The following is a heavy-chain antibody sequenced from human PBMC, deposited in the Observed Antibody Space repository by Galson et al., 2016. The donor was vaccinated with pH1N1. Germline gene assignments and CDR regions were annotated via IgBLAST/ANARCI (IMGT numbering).Heavy chain of an antibody. CDR1: GYTFTTNY. D-gene: IGHD1-26*01. J-gene: IGHJ4*02. V-gene: IGHV1-46*01. Sequence: SVKVSCKASGYTFTTNYIHWVRQAPGQGLEWMGVINPSGGGTTYAQKFQATVTMTRDTSTSTVYMELSSLKSADTAVYYCTRDLGRRREYWGQGNLVTVSS. CDR3: TRDLGRRREY. CDR2: INPSGGGT.